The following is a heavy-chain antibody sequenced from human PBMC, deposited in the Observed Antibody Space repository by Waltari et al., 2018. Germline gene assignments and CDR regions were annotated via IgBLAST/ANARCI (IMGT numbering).Heavy chain of an antibody. CDR1: GDSIRNNFF. CDR2: VHQSGRS. D-gene: IGHD2-15*01. V-gene: IGHV4-4*02. J-gene: IGHJ4*02. Sequence: QVQLQESGPGLVKPSGTLSLTCTVSGDSIRNNFFWSWGRQSPGKGLEWIGQVHQSGRSNYNPSLESRVTVSMDTSKNQFSLRVTSVTAADTAIYYCASDRGRGLYLDSWGQGTLVTVSP. CDR3: ASDRGRGLYLDS.